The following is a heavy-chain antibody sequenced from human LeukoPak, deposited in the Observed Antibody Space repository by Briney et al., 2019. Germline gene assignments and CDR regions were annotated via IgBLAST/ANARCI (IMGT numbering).Heavy chain of an antibody. CDR1: GGSFSGYY. J-gene: IGHJ2*01. CDR3: ARIPGPNYGDYSDPSLLDWYFDL. CDR2: INHSGST. V-gene: IGHV4-34*01. Sequence: PSETLSLTCAVYGGSFSGYYWSWIRQPPGKGLEWIGEINHSGSTNYNPSLKSRVTISVDTSKNQFSLKLSSVTAADTAVYYCARIPGPNYGDYSDPSLLDWYFDLWGRGTLVTVSS. D-gene: IGHD4-17*01.